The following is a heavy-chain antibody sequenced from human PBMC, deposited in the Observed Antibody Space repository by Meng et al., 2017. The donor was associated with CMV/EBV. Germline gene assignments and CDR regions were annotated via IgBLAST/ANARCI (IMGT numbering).Heavy chain of an antibody. CDR1: GFTFSSYG. CDR3: VRNTNAAFDI. V-gene: IGHV3-72*01. D-gene: IGHD2-8*01. CDR2: AKNTPNSYDV. Sequence: GGSLRLSCAASGFTFSSYGMHWVRQAPGKGLEWVARAKNTPNSYDVEYAASVKGRFTVSRDDSRKSVHLQMNNLKAEDTAVYYCVRNTNAAFDIWGRGTMVTVSS. J-gene: IGHJ3*02.